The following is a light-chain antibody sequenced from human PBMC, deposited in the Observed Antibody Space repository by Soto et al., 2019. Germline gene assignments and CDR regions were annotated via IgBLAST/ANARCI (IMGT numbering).Light chain of an antibody. CDR3: EPRSNWPPGYT. V-gene: IGKV3-11*01. J-gene: IGKJ2*01. CDR2: NAS. CDR1: QSVGSY. Sequence: EIVLTQSPATLSLSPGERATLSCRASQSVGSYLAWYRQKPGQAPRLLIYNASNRATGIPARFSGSGSGTGLTLTISSLEPEEPALYYCEPRSNWPPGYTFGQGTKLEIK.